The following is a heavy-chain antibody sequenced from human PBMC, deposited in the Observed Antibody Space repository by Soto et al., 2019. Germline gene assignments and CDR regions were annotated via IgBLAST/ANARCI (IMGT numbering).Heavy chain of an antibody. J-gene: IGHJ4*02. Sequence: QVQLQESGPGLVKPSGTLSLTCAVSSGSISSSNWWSWVRQPPGKGLEWIGEIYHSGSTNYNPSHKSRVTISVDKSKNQFSLKLSSVTAADTAVYYCARVGDYGDYEYYFDYWGQGTLVTVSS. D-gene: IGHD4-17*01. CDR2: IYHSGST. CDR3: ARVGDYGDYEYYFDY. V-gene: IGHV4-4*02. CDR1: SGSISSSNW.